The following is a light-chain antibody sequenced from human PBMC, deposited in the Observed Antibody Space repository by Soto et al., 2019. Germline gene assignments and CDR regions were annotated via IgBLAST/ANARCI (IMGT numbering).Light chain of an antibody. Sequence: QSVLTQPASVSGSPGQSITISCTGTSSDVGGYNYVSWYQHHPGKAPKLMIFDVSNRPSGVSNRFSGSKSGNTASLTISGLQPEDESDYYCSSYTTSTTRLIVFGTGTKVTVL. CDR1: SSDVGGYNY. CDR2: DVS. V-gene: IGLV2-14*03. J-gene: IGLJ1*01. CDR3: SSYTTSTTRLIV.